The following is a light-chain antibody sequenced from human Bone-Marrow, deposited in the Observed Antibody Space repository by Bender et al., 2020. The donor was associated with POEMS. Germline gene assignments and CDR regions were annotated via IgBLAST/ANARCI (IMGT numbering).Light chain of an antibody. V-gene: IGLV3-10*01. Sequence: SYDLTQPPSVSVSPGQTARITCSGDALPEKYASWFQQKSGQAPVLVIYEDRKRPSGIPERFSGSSSGTMATLTISGAQVEDEADYYCYSTDSSGDHVIFGGGTLLTVL. J-gene: IGLJ2*01. CDR1: ALPEKY. CDR2: EDR. CDR3: YSTDSSGDHVI.